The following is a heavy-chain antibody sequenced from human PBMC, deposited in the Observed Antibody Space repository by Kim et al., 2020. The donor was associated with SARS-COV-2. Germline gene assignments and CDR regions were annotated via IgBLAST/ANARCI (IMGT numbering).Heavy chain of an antibody. CDR2: MNPNSGNT. CDR1: GYTFTSYD. D-gene: IGHD1-26*01. Sequence: ASVKVSCKASGYTFTSYDINWVRQATGQGLEWMGWMNPNSGNTGYAQKFQGRVTMTRNTSISTAYMELSSLRSGDTAVYYCAMKIGGSYPRLDYWGQGTLVTVSS. J-gene: IGHJ4*02. CDR3: AMKIGGSYPRLDY. V-gene: IGHV1-8*01.